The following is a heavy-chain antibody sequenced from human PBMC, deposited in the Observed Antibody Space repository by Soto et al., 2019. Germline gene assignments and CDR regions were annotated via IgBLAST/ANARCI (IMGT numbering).Heavy chain of an antibody. Sequence: DVQLVESGGGLVQPGRSLRLSCAASGFTFDDYAMHWVRQAPGKGLEWVSGISWNSGSIGYADSVKGRFTISRDNAKNSLYLQMNSLRAEDTALYYCAKDIFPDIVATITSAFDYWGQGTLVTVSS. CDR1: GFTFDDYA. J-gene: IGHJ4*02. V-gene: IGHV3-9*01. CDR3: AKDIFPDIVATITSAFDY. D-gene: IGHD5-12*01. CDR2: ISWNSGSI.